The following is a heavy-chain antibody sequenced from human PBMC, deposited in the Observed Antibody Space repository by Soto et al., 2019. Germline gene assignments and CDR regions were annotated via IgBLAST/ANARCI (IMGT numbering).Heavy chain of an antibody. D-gene: IGHD3-22*01. CDR2: IDPSDSYT. V-gene: IGHV5-10-1*01. J-gene: IGHJ4*02. Sequence: GESLKISCKGSGYSFTSYWISWVRQMPGKGLEWMGRIDPSDSYTNYSPSFQGHVTISADKSISTAYLQWSSLKASDTAMYYCARQRYYDSSGYYLLDYWGQGTLVTVSS. CDR3: ARQRYYDSSGYYLLDY. CDR1: GYSFTSYW.